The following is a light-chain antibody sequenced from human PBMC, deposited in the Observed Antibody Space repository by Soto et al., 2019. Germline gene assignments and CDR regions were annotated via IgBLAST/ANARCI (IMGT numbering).Light chain of an antibody. J-gene: IGKJ4*01. V-gene: IGKV1-13*02. CDR2: DAS. Sequence: AIQLTQSPSSLSASVGDRVTITCRASQGISSALAWYQQKPGKAPKLLIYDASSLESGVPSRFSGSGSGTDFTLTISRRQPEDFATYYCQQFNSYLPLTFGGGTKVEIK. CDR3: QQFNSYLPLT. CDR1: QGISSA.